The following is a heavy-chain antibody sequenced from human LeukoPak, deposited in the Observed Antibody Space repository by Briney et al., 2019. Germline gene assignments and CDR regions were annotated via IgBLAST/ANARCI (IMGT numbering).Heavy chain of an antibody. CDR3: ARSLGELLSSYYYGMDV. CDR1: GYSFTSYW. V-gene: IGHV5-10-1*01. CDR2: IDPSDSYT. J-gene: IGHJ6*04. Sequence: GESLRISCKGSGYSFTSYWISWVRQMPGEGLEWMGRIDPSDSYTNYSPSFQGHVTISADKSISTAYLQWSSLKASDTAMYYCARSLGELLSSYYYGMDVWGKGTTVTVSS. D-gene: IGHD3-10*01.